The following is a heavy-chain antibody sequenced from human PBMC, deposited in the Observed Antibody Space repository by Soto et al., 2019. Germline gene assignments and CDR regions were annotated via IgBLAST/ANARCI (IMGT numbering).Heavy chain of an antibody. CDR3: AKSPWGATIVHCQH. D-gene: IGHD1-26*01. CDR2: ISHDGSSN. J-gene: IGHJ1*01. Sequence: QVQLVESGGGVVQTGKSLRLSCAGSGFTFSSYGMHWVRLAPGKGLEWLAAISHDGSSNYYADSVNGRFTISRDKSKKTLYLQMNILREEDAAVYYCAKSPWGATIVHCQHWGQGTLVTVTS. V-gene: IGHV3-30*18. CDR1: GFTFSSYG.